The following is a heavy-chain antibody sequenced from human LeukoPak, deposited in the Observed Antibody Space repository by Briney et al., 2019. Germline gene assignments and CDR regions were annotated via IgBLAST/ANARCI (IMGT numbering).Heavy chain of an antibody. CDR2: IYYSGST. D-gene: IGHD5-18*01. CDR1: GGSISSYY. J-gene: IGHJ4*02. V-gene: IGHV4-59*05. CDR3: ARQVQLWLFDY. Sequence: PSETLSLTCTVSGGSISSYYWSWIRQPAGKGLEWIGSIYYSGSTYYNPSLKSRVTISVDTSKNQFSLKLSSVTAADTAVYYCARQVQLWLFDYWGQGTLVTVSS.